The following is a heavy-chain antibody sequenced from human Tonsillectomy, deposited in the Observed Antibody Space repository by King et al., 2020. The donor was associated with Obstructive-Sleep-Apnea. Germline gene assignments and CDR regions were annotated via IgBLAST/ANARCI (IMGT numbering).Heavy chain of an antibody. V-gene: IGHV3-48*04. Sequence: QLVQSGGGLVQPGGSLRLSCAASGFIFKNYPMNWVRQGPGKGLEWLSYINSVSDKIYYADSVKGRFTISRDNAKNALYLQMSNLRAEDTAVYYCAKDDTSGWYSDYWGQGTLVTVSS. J-gene: IGHJ4*02. CDR2: INSVSDKI. D-gene: IGHD6-19*01. CDR3: AKDDTSGWYSDY. CDR1: GFIFKNYP.